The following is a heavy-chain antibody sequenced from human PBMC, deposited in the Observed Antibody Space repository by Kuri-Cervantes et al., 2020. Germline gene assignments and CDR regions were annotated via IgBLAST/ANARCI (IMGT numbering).Heavy chain of an antibody. CDR1: GFTFSGYD. CDR2: IATAGDT. Sequence: GESLKISCAASGFTFSGYDMHWVRPTTGKGLEWVSTIATAGDTYYPDSVKGRFTISRDNAKNSLYLQMNSLRAEDTALYYCAKDNHAYIAVAFHWGQGTLVTVSS. CDR3: AKDNHAYIAVAFH. V-gene: IGHV3-13*01. J-gene: IGHJ4*02. D-gene: IGHD6-19*01.